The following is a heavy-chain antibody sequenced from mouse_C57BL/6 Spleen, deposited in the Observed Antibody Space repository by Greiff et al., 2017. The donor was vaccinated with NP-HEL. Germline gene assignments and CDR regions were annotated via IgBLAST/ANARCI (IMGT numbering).Heavy chain of an antibody. CDR3: ARLGDGYSYYFDY. J-gene: IGHJ2*01. V-gene: IGHV1-76*01. Sequence: QVQLQQSGAELVRPGASVKLSCKASGYTFTDYYINWVKQRPGQGLEWIARIYPGSGNTYYNEKFKGKATLTAEKSSSTAYMQLSSLTSEDSAVYFCARLGDGYSYYFDYWGQGTTRTVSS. CDR1: GYTFTDYY. D-gene: IGHD2-3*01. CDR2: IYPGSGNT.